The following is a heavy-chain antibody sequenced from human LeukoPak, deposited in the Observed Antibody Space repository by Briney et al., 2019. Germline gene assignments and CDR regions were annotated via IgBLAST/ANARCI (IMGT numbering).Heavy chain of an antibody. D-gene: IGHD5-12*01. J-gene: IGHJ4*02. V-gene: IGHV3-23*01. CDR1: GFTFSSYA. CDR2: IIASSGST. Sequence: AGGSLRLSCAASGFTFSSYAMSWVRQAPGKGLEWVSIIIASSGSTFYADSVKGRFTISRDNSKNTLYLQMNSLSVEDTAVYYCAKGGYDYVEVAYFDFWGQGALVTVSS. CDR3: AKGGYDYVEVAYFDF.